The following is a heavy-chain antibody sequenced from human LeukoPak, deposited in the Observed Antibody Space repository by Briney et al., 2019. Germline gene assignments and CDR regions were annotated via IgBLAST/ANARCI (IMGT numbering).Heavy chain of an antibody. CDR2: LNPHNGDA. Sequence: ASVKVSCKASGYTSTGYYMHWVRQAPGQGLEWMGWLNPHNGDANYVQKFQGRVTMTRDTSISTAFMELSSLGSDDTAVYYCARVDQRISFYFDYWGQGTLITVSS. D-gene: IGHD3-16*02. J-gene: IGHJ4*02. CDR1: GYTSTGYY. CDR3: ARVDQRISFYFDY. V-gene: IGHV1-2*02.